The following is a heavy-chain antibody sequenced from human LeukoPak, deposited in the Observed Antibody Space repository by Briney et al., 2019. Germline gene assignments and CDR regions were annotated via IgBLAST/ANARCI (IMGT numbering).Heavy chain of an antibody. CDR2: INSDGSST. J-gene: IGHJ5*02. CDR3: ARGPSGRGSWFDP. Sequence: GGSLRLSCAASGFTFSSYWMLWVRQAPGKGLVWVSRINSDGSSTSYADSVKGRFTISRDNAKNTLYLQMNSLRAEDTAVYYCARGPSGRGSWFDPWGQGTLVTVSS. CDR1: GFTFSSYW. V-gene: IGHV3-74*01. D-gene: IGHD1-26*01.